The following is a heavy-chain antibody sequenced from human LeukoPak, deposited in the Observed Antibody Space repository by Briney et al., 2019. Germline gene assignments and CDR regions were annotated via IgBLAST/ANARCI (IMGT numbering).Heavy chain of an antibody. V-gene: IGHV4-59*01. Sequence: SETLSLTCTVSGGSISGYYWTWILQPPGKGLEWIGYVSYSGSTYYNPSLKSRVTISVDTSKNQFSLNLRSVTAAGTAVYYCARGYDYADKWGQGTLVTVSS. CDR3: ARGYDYADK. J-gene: IGHJ4*02. D-gene: IGHD3-16*01. CDR1: GGSISGYY. CDR2: VSYSGST.